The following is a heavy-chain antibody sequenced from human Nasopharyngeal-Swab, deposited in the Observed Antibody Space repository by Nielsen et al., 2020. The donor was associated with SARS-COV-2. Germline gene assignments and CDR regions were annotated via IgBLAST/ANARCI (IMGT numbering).Heavy chain of an antibody. V-gene: IGHV3-33*01. CDR1: GFTFSSYG. CDR3: ARGEHVDIVAHYMDV. D-gene: IGHD5-12*01. Sequence: GGSLRLSCAASGFTFSSYGMHWVRQAPGKGLEWVAVIWYDGSNKYYADSVKGRFTISRDNSKNTLYLQMNSLRAEDTAAYYCARGEHVDIVAHYMDVWGKGTTVTVSS. J-gene: IGHJ6*03. CDR2: IWYDGSNK.